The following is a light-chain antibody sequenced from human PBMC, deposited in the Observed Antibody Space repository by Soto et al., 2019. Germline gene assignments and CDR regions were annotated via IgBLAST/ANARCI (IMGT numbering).Light chain of an antibody. V-gene: IGLV1-40*01. CDR3: QSYDSSLSVVV. J-gene: IGLJ2*01. CDR1: SSNIGAGYD. Sequence: QPVLTQPPSVSGAPGQRVTISCTGSSSNIGAGYDVHWYQQLPGTAPKVLIYGNSNRPSGVPDRFSGSKSGTSASLAITGLQAEDEADYSCQSYDSSLSVVVFGGGTKVTVL. CDR2: GNS.